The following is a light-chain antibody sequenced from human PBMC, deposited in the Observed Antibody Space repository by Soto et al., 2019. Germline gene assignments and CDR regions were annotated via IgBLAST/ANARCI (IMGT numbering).Light chain of an antibody. V-gene: IGKV3-20*01. CDR1: ESVSNNY. J-gene: IGKJ1*01. CDR3: QQYGSTPPT. Sequence: EIVLTQSPGTLSLSPGERATLSCRASESVSNNYLAWYQRKPGQAPRLLIYGASSRAPDIPYRFSGSGSGTDFTLTIARLEAEDFAVYICQQYGSTPPTFGLGTKVEI. CDR2: GAS.